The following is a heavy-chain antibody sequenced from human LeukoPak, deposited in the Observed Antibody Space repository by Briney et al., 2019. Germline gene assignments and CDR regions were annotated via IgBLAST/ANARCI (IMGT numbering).Heavy chain of an antibody. CDR1: GFTFSNYW. CDR3: AREDQPRGTFDY. CDR2: IKQDGSEK. Sequence: GGSLRLSCAASGFTFSNYWMSGVRQAPGKGLEWVANIKQDGSEKYYVDSVKGRFTISRDNAKNSLYLQMNSLRAEDTALYYCAREDQPRGTFDYWGQGTLVTVSS. V-gene: IGHV3-7*05. J-gene: IGHJ4*02. D-gene: IGHD2-15*01.